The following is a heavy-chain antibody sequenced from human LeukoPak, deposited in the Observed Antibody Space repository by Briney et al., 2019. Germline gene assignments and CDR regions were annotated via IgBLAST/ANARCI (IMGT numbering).Heavy chain of an antibody. V-gene: IGHV1-24*01. CDR3: ATDLSYGSGSYYNKGGYYYYYYGMDV. CDR2: FDPEDGET. J-gene: IGHJ6*02. Sequence: ASVKVSCKVSGYTLTELSMHWVRQAPGKGLEWMGGFDPEDGETIYAQKFQGRVTMTEDTSTGTAYMELSSLRSEDTAVYYRATDLSYGSGSYYNKGGYYYYYYGMDVWGQGTTVTVSS. CDR1: GYTLTELS. D-gene: IGHD3-10*01.